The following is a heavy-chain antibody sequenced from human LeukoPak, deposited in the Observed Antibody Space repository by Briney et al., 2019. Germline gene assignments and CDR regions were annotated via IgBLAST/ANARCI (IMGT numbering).Heavy chain of an antibody. CDR1: GYTFTGYY. J-gene: IGHJ4*02. V-gene: IGHV1-2*04. CDR2: INPNSGGT. CDR3: VRGPEISDYYDSSGYMDFDY. Sequence: ASVKVSCKASGYTFTGYYMHWVRQAPGQGLEWMGWINPNSGGTNYAQKFQGWVTMTRDTSISTAYMELSRLRSDDTAVYYCVRGPEISDYYDSSGYMDFDYWGQGTLVTVSS. D-gene: IGHD3-22*01.